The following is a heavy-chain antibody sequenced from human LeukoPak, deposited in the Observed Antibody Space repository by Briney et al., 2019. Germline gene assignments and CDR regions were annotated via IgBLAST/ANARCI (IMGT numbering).Heavy chain of an antibody. Sequence: GGSLRLSCAASGFIFSASRMMWVRQAPGKGLEWVASMNPDGSELFYVDSVRGRFTISRDNPESSLYLQMNSLRAEDTALYYCTRKRAFDSLDYWGQGTLVTVST. CDR3: TRKRAFDSLDY. CDR1: GFIFSASR. V-gene: IGHV3-7*01. J-gene: IGHJ4*02. D-gene: IGHD3-3*01. CDR2: MNPDGSEL.